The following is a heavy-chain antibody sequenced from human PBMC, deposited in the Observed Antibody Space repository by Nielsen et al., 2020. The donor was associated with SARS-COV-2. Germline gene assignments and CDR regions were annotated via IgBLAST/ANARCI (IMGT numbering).Heavy chain of an antibody. CDR3: AKDKGYYYGMDV. V-gene: IGHV3-23*01. CDR1: GFTFSSYA. Sequence: GGSLRLSCAASGFTFSSYAMSWVRQAPGKGLEWVSAISGSGGSTYYADSVKGRFTISRDNSKNTLYLQMNSLRAEDTTVYYCAKDKGYYYGMDVWGQGTTVTVSS. CDR2: ISGSGGST. J-gene: IGHJ6*02.